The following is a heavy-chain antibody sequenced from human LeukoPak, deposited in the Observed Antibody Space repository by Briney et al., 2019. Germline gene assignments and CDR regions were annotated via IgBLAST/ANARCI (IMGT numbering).Heavy chain of an antibody. V-gene: IGHV1-69*05. J-gene: IGHJ6*03. Sequence: SVKVSCKASGGTFSSYAISWVRQAPGQGLEWMGGIIPIFGTANYAQKFQGRVTITTDESTSTAYMELSSLRSEDTAVYYCATLNRSSSWSYYYYYYMDVWGKGTTVTVSS. CDR3: ATLNRSSSWSYYYYYYMDV. D-gene: IGHD6-13*01. CDR1: GGTFSSYA. CDR2: IIPIFGTA.